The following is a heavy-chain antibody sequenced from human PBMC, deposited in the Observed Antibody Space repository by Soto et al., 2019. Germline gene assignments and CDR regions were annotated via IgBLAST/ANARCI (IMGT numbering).Heavy chain of an antibody. V-gene: IGHV3-33*08. Sequence: XESLRLSFTGTGFTFSDYGKHWVRQAPGKGLEWVGFVWHDGNNEYYADSLKGRITISRDNSNNTVSLLISSLRAEDSAVYYCVRDHCRTTRCYPNYFDHWGQGTLVTVPQ. CDR3: VRDHCRTTRCYPNYFDH. CDR2: VWHDGNNE. J-gene: IGHJ1*01. CDR1: GFTFSDYG. D-gene: IGHD2-2*01.